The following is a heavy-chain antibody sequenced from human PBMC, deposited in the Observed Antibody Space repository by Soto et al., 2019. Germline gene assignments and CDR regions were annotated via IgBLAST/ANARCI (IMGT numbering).Heavy chain of an antibody. CDR1: GFTFSSQS. CDR3: ARGKNYYDSSGPFLD. D-gene: IGHD3-22*01. V-gene: IGHV3-21*01. CDR2: ISNKNTYI. J-gene: IGHJ4*02. Sequence: PGGSLRLSCTASGFTFSSQSMNWVRQAPGKGLEWVSSISNKNTYINYAGSVKGRFTISRDNAKNSLYLHMNSLRAEDSAVYYCARGKNYYDSSGPFLDWGQGTLVTVSS.